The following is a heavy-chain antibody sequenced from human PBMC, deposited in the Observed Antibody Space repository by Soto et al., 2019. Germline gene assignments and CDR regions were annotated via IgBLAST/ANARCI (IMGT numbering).Heavy chain of an antibody. CDR1: GGSISSYY. Sequence: SETLSLTCAVYGGSISSYYWSWIRQPPGKGLEWIGSIYYSGSTYYNPSLKSRVTISVDTSKNQFSLKLSSVTAADTAVYYCARYYYGSGSYYPPPYFDYWGQGTLVTVSS. J-gene: IGHJ4*02. V-gene: IGHV4-39*01. CDR2: IYYSGST. CDR3: ARYYYGSGSYYPPPYFDY. D-gene: IGHD3-10*01.